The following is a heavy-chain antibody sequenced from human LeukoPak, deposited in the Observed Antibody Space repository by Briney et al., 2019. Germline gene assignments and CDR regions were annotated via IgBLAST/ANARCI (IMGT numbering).Heavy chain of an antibody. J-gene: IGHJ4*02. CDR2: ISSSGGTT. V-gene: IGHV3-23*01. CDR1: GFTFSNYA. D-gene: IGHD3-10*02. Sequence: GGSLRLSCAASGFTFSNYAMSWDRQAPGKGLEWVSFISSSGGTTYYADSVKGRFTISRDNSKNTLYLQMNSLKVEDTAIYYCAKSGAYVIDYWGQGTLVTVSS. CDR3: AKSGAYVIDY.